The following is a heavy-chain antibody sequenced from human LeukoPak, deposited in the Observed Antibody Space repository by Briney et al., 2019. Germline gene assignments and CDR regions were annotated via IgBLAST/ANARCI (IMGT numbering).Heavy chain of an antibody. Sequence: ASVKVSCKASGGTFSSYAISWVRQAPGQGLEWMGGIIPIFGTANYAQKFQGRVTITTDESTSTAYMELSSLRSEDRAVYYCASRSITIFGVVIAYFDYWGQGTLVTVSS. J-gene: IGHJ4*02. CDR2: IIPIFGTA. CDR3: ASRSITIFGVVIAYFDY. D-gene: IGHD3-3*01. V-gene: IGHV1-69*05. CDR1: GGTFSSYA.